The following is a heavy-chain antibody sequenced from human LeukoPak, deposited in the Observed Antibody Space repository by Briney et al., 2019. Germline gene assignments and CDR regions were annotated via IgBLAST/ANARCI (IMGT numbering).Heavy chain of an antibody. Sequence: GGSLRLSCAASGFTFSSYGTHWVRQAPGKGLEWVAVIGNDGKTTYYADSVKGRLTISRDISKNTLYLQMSSLRPEDTAVYYCARWRRGHYYGSGTELDYWGQGTLVTVSS. J-gene: IGHJ4*02. CDR3: ARWRRGHYYGSGTELDY. V-gene: IGHV3-30*03. D-gene: IGHD3-10*01. CDR1: GFTFSSYG. CDR2: IGNDGKTT.